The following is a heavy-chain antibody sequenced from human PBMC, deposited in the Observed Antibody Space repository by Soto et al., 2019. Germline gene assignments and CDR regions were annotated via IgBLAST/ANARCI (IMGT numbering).Heavy chain of an antibody. D-gene: IGHD3-3*01. CDR1: GGSISSSNW. CDR2: IYHSGST. J-gene: IGHJ6*02. Sequence: SETLSLTCAVSGGSISSSNWWSWVRQPPGKGLEWIGEIYHSGSTNYNPSLKSRVTISVDKSKNQFSLKLSSVTAADTAVYYCARWGDFWSGYYAYYYYYGMDVWGQGPTVT. V-gene: IGHV4-4*02. CDR3: ARWGDFWSGYYAYYYYYGMDV.